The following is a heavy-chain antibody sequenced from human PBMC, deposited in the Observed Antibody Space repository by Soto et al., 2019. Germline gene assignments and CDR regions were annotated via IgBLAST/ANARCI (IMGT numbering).Heavy chain of an antibody. CDR3: AQGVRGVPNWFDP. V-gene: IGHV4-31*03. Sequence: QVQLQESGPGLVRPSQTLSLSCTVSGGSISNSANHWSWIRQHPGEGLEWIGYIYYSGGTYYSPSLKGRVPMSIDASKNQFSLKLSSVTAADTAVYYCAQGVRGVPNWFDPWGQGTLVTVSS. CDR1: GGSISNSANH. CDR2: IYYSGGT. D-gene: IGHD3-10*01. J-gene: IGHJ5*02.